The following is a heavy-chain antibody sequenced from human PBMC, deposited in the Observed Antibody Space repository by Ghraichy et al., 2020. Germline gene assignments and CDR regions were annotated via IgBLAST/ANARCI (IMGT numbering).Heavy chain of an antibody. CDR1: GLVFSSYY. CDR2: IYTGGTT. V-gene: IGHV3-53*01. D-gene: IGHD1-26*01. J-gene: IGHJ1*01. CDR3: ARVWD. Sequence: GGSLRLSCAASGLVFSSYYMSWLLQAPGKGLEWVSVIYTGGTTYYADSVKGRFTISRDNSKNTLYLQMNSLRVEDTAVYYCARVWDWGQGTLVTVSS.